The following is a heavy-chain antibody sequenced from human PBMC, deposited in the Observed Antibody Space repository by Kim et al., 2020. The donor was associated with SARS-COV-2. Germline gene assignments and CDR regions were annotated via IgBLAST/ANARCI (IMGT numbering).Heavy chain of an antibody. CDR3: ARVGYVDTAMVTTYFDY. D-gene: IGHD5-18*01. V-gene: IGHV1-2*06. Sequence: ASVKVSCKASGYTFTGYYMHWVRQAPGQGLEWMGRINPNSGGTNYAQKFQGRVTMTRDTSISTAYMELSRLRSDDTAVYYCARVGYVDTAMVTTYFDYWGQGTLVTVSS. J-gene: IGHJ4*02. CDR1: GYTFTGYY. CDR2: INPNSGGT.